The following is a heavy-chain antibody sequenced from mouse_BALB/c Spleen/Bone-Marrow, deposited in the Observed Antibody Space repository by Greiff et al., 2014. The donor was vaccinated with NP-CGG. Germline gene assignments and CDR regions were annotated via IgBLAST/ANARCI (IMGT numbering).Heavy chain of an antibody. CDR1: GYTFTNFD. CDR2: IYPGDGTT. Sequence: VQLQQSGPELVKPGALVKISCKASGYTFTNFDISWVQQRPGQGLEWIGWIYPGDGTTKYTEKFKGKASLTTDKSSSTAYMQLNSLTSDNSAVYFCARGGYFGNPFAYWGQGTLVSVSA. CDR3: ARGGYFGNPFAY. V-gene: IGHV1S56*01. J-gene: IGHJ3*01. D-gene: IGHD2-1*01.